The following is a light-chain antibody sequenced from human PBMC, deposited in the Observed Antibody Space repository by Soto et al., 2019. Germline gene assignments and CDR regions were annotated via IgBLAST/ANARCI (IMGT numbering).Light chain of an antibody. CDR2: DAS. CDR1: QSISRS. V-gene: IGKV3-15*01. CDR3: QQWNNWPRT. Sequence: EIVLTQSPATRSLSPGERATLSWGASQSISRSLAWYQQKPGQAPRLLISDASTRATGIPARFSGSGSGTEGTITINSLKQEDGAVYDCQQWNNWPRTFGQGTKVDIK. J-gene: IGKJ1*01.